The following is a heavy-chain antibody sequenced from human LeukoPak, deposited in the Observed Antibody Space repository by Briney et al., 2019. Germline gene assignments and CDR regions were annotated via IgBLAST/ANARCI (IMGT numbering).Heavy chain of an antibody. D-gene: IGHD6-19*01. CDR3: ARGSGSGWYFS. V-gene: IGHV4-4*07. Sequence: PSETLSLTCSVSGGSISSYYWNWIRQPAGKGLEWIGRMHTSGSTNYSPSLKSRVTMSVDTSKNQFSLKLSSVTAADTAVYYCARGSGSGWYFSWGQGTLVTVSS. CDR1: GGSISSYY. J-gene: IGHJ5*02. CDR2: MHTSGST.